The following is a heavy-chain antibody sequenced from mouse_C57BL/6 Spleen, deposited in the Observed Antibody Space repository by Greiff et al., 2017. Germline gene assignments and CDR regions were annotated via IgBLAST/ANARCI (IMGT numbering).Heavy chain of an antibody. J-gene: IGHJ4*01. CDR2: IDPNSGGT. CDR3: AREGDYPFYAMDY. V-gene: IGHV1-72*01. Sequence: QVQLKQPGAELVKPGASVKLSCKASGYTFTSYWMHWVKQRPGRGLEWIGRIDPNSGGTKYNEKFKSKATLTVDKPSSTAYMQLSSLTSEDSAVYYCAREGDYPFYAMDYWGQGTSVTVSS. CDR1: GYTFTSYW. D-gene: IGHD2-4*01.